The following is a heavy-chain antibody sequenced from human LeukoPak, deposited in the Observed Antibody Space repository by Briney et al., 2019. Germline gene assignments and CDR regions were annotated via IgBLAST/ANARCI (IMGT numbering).Heavy chain of an antibody. J-gene: IGHJ4*02. CDR3: ASSEGYYYGSGSYSLTPYYFDY. V-gene: IGHV4-30-2*01. Sequence: SETLSLTCAVSGGSISSGGYSWSWIRQPPGKGLEWIGYIYHSGSTYYNPSLKSRVTISVDRSKNQFSLKLSSVTAADTAVYYCASSEGYYYGSGSYSLTPYYFDYWGQGTLVTVSS. CDR1: GGSISSGGYS. D-gene: IGHD3-10*01. CDR2: IYHSGST.